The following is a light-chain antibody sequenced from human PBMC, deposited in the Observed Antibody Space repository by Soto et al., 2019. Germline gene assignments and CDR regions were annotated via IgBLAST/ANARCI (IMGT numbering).Light chain of an antibody. CDR1: SHDVGRYDY. CDR3: QSYDRSLSGTV. CDR2: DVN. J-gene: IGLJ3*02. V-gene: IGLV2-11*01. Sequence: QSVLSQPRSVSGSPGQSVAISCAGTSHDVGRYDYVSWYQQYPGKAPKLIIFDVNKRPSGVPDRFSGSKSGNTASLTISGLQAEDEADYYCQSYDRSLSGTVLGGGTKLTVL.